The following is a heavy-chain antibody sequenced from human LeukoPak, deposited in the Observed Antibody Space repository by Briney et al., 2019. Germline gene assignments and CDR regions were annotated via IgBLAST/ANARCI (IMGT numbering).Heavy chain of an antibody. CDR2: IGPKSGGT. J-gene: IGHJ5*02. CDR3: VRGAQLGLGKYFDP. Sequence: ASVKVSCKPYGYTFTDYYIHWVRQAPGQGLEWMGWIGPKSGGTNYAQRFQGRVTMTRDTSISTIYMELSSLTSDDTAVYYCVRGAQLGLGKYFDPWGQGTLVTVSS. CDR1: GYTFTDYY. V-gene: IGHV1-2*02. D-gene: IGHD1-1*01.